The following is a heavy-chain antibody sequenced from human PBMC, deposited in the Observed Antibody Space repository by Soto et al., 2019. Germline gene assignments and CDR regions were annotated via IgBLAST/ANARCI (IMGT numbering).Heavy chain of an antibody. CDR2: INPNSGGT. CDR3: ARDHGRNIAAAGHAYYFDY. V-gene: IGHV1-2*02. Sequence: ASVKVSCKASVYTFTGYYMHWVRQAPGQGLEWMGWINPNSGGTNYAQKFQGRVTMTRDTSISTAYMELSRLRSDDTAVYYCARDHGRNIAAAGHAYYFDYWGQGTLVTVSS. CDR1: VYTFTGYY. J-gene: IGHJ4*02. D-gene: IGHD6-13*01.